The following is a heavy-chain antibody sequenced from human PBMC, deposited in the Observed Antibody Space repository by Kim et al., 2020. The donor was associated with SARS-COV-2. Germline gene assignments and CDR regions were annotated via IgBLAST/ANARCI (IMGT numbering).Heavy chain of an antibody. V-gene: IGHV1-18*01. CDR3: ARDLVGVHYYYYYGMDV. Sequence: ASVKVSCKASGYTFTSYGISWVRQAPGQGLEWMGWISAYNGNTNYAQKLQGRVTMTTDTSTSTAYMELRSLRSDDTAVYYCARDLVGVHYYYYYGMDVWGQGTTVTVSS. CDR2: ISAYNGNT. J-gene: IGHJ6*02. CDR1: GYTFTSYG. D-gene: IGHD1-26*01.